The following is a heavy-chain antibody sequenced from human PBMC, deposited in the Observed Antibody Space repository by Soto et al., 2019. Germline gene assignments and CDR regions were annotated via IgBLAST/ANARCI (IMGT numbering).Heavy chain of an antibody. CDR3: TPLDIVVVPAAMPVGSYYYYYMDV. D-gene: IGHD2-2*03. CDR1: GFTFSNAW. V-gene: IGHV3-15*01. CDR2: IKSKTDGGTT. J-gene: IGHJ6*03. Sequence: EVQLVESGGGLVKPGGSLRLSCAASGFTFSNAWMSWVRQAPGKGLEWVGRIKSKTDGGTTDYAAPVKGRFTISRDDSKNTLYLQMNSLKTEDTAVYYCTPLDIVVVPAAMPVGSYYYYYMDVWGKGTTVTVSS.